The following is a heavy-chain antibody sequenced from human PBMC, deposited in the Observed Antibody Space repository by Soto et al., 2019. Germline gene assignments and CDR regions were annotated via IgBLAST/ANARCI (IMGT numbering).Heavy chain of an antibody. D-gene: IGHD6-13*01. CDR3: TRAAAYYAMYV. J-gene: IGHJ6*02. V-gene: IGHV3-30-3*01. CDR2: ISSAGSKK. CDR1: GFTFSSYA. Sequence: QVQLVESGGGVVQPGRSLRLSCAASGFTFSSYAMHWVRQAPGKGLEWVAVISSAGSKKYYADAVKGRFTISRDNSKNTLYLQMNSRRAEDTAVYYCTRAAAYYAMYVWGQGTTVTVPS.